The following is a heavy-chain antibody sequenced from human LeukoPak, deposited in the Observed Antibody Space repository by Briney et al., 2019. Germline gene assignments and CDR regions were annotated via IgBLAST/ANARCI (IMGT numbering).Heavy chain of an antibody. CDR2: INSSSSYI. CDR3: AKSPPGGSYYDYYYYMDV. CDR1: GFTFSSYS. V-gene: IGHV3-21*05. J-gene: IGHJ6*03. Sequence: GGSLRLSCAASGFTFSSYSMNWVRQAPGKGLEWVSYINSSSSYIYNADSVKGRFTISRDNSKNTLYLQMNSLRAEDTAVYYCAKSPPGGSYYDYYYYMDVWGKGTTVTVSS. D-gene: IGHD1-26*01.